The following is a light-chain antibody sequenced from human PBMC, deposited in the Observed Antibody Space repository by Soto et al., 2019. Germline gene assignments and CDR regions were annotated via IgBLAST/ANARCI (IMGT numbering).Light chain of an antibody. J-gene: IGKJ5*01. Sequence: EGVVTQSPCTLSLSPGERVTLSCRASRSVSGSYLAWYQQKPGQAPRVLIYSASLRATGIPDRFSGSGSGTDFSLTTSRLEPEDFAVYYCQQYGSSPNTFGQGTRLEVK. CDR1: RSVSGSY. V-gene: IGKV3-20*01. CDR3: QQYGSSPNT. CDR2: SAS.